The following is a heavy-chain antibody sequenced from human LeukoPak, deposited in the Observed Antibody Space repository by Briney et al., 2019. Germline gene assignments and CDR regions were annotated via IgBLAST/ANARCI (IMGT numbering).Heavy chain of an antibody. J-gene: IGHJ4*02. CDR2: INPNSGGT. D-gene: IGHD3-10*01. CDR3: ARADDGGSGSYYNDY. Sequence: ASVKVSCKASGYTFTGYYMHWVRQAPGQGLEWMGRINPNSGGTNYAQTFQGRVTMTRDTSISTAYMELSRLRSDDTAVYYCARADDGGSGSYYNDYWGQGTLVTVSS. V-gene: IGHV1-2*06. CDR1: GYTFTGYY.